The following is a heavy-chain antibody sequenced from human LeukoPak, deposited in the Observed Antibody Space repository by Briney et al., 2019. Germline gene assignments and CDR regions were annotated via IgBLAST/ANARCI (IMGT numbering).Heavy chain of an antibody. CDR1: GGSVTSGNYY. J-gene: IGHJ4*02. CDR2: IYTNGGA. V-gene: IGHV4-61*02. Sequence: SETLSLTCTVSGGSVTSGNYYWNWIRQPAGKGLEWIGRIYTNGGASYNPSLKSRVTISIDASKNQFSLKLSSGTAADTAVHYCAREPPGYWGQGILVTVSS. CDR3: AREPPGY.